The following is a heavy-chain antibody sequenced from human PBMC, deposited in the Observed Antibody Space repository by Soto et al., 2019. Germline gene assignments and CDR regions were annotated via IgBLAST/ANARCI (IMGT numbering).Heavy chain of an antibody. Sequence: EVQLVESGGGLVQPGRSLRLSCAASGFRXXXXXXXXXXXXXXXXXXWVSGISWNSGKIVYADSVKGRFTISRDNXXXXXXXXXXXXXXXXXXXXXXXXXXXXXXXXXPDYWGQGTLVTVSS. CDR3: XXXXXXXXXXXPDY. V-gene: IGHV3-9*01. J-gene: IGHJ4*02. CDR2: ISWNSGKI. CDR1: GFRXXXXX.